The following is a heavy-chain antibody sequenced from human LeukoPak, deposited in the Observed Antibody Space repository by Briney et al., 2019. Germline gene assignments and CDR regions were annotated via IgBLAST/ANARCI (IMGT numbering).Heavy chain of an antibody. J-gene: IGHJ4*02. CDR1: GYSISSGYY. D-gene: IGHD6-19*01. V-gene: IGHV4-38-2*01. Sequence: AETLSLTCAASGYSISSGYYWGWIRQPPGKGLEGIGSIYHSGSTYYNPSLKRRVTISVDTSKNQFSLKLSPVTAADTAVYYCARALYSSGWYFIHWGQGTLVTVSS. CDR3: ARALYSSGWYFIH. CDR2: IYHSGST.